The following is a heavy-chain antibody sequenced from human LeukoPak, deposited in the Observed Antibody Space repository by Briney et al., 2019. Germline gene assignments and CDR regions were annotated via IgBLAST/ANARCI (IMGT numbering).Heavy chain of an antibody. D-gene: IGHD1-26*01. Sequence: GGSLRLSCAASGFTFSSNWMHWVRQAPGKWLVWVSRINSDGSSTSYADSVKGRFTISRDNAKNTLYLQMNSLRAEDTAVYFCARVSSDTGSYYGNWGQGTLVTVSS. V-gene: IGHV3-74*01. CDR2: INSDGSST. CDR1: GFTFSSNW. J-gene: IGHJ4*02. CDR3: ARVSSDTGSYYGN.